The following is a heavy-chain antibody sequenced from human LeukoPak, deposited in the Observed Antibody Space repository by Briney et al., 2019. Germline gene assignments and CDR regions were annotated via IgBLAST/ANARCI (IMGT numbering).Heavy chain of an antibody. CDR3: ARDGWGYCSSTSCYGAIYFDY. J-gene: IGHJ4*02. CDR2: INPNSGGT. V-gene: IGHV1-2*04. D-gene: IGHD2-2*01. Sequence: ASVKVSCKASGYTFTGYYMHWVRQAPGQGLEWMGWINPNSGGTNYAQKFQGWVTMTRDTSISTAYMELSRLRSDDTAVYYCARDGWGYCSSTSCYGAIYFDYWGQGILVTISS. CDR1: GYTFTGYY.